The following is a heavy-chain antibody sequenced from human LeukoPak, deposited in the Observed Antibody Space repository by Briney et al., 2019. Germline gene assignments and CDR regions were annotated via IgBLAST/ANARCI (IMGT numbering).Heavy chain of an antibody. J-gene: IGHJ4*02. D-gene: IGHD3-22*01. Sequence: GGSLRLSCVASGFTFSSYWMHWVRQAPGKGLVWVAFISYDGSNRYYADSVKGRFTISRDTSKKTLYLQMNSPRAEDTAMYYCAKDSFSSGYHYFDYWGQGTLVTVSS. CDR3: AKDSFSSGYHYFDY. V-gene: IGHV3-30*18. CDR2: ISYDGSNR. CDR1: GFTFSSYW.